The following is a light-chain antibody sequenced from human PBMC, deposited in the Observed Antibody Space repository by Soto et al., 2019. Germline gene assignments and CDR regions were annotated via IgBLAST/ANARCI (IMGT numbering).Light chain of an antibody. V-gene: IGLV1-44*01. Sequence: QSVLTQPPSASGTPGQRVTISCSGSSSNIGRNTVNWYQQLPGTAPKLLIYSNNQRPSGVPDRFSGSKSGTSASLAISGLQSEDEADYYCVAWDDNLNGPVFGGGTQLTVL. CDR3: VAWDDNLNGPV. CDR2: SNN. J-gene: IGLJ2*01. CDR1: SSNIGRNT.